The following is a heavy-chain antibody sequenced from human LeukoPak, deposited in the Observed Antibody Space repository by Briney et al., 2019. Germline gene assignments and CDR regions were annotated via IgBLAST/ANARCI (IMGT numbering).Heavy chain of an antibody. CDR1: GYTFTGYY. CDR3: ARQSAPSSGYPFDY. V-gene: IGHV1-2*02. Sequence: ASVKVSCKASGYTFTGYYMHWVRQAPGQGLEWMGWINPNSGGTNYAQKFQGRVTMTRDTSISTAYMELSRLRSDDTAVYYCARQSAPSSGYPFDYWGQGTLVTVSS. D-gene: IGHD3-22*01. J-gene: IGHJ4*02. CDR2: INPNSGGT.